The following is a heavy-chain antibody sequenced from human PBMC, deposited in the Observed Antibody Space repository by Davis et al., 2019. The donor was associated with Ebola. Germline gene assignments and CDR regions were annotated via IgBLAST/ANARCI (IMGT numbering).Heavy chain of an antibody. CDR3: ARLRGYYDSSGYPGAFDI. Sequence: MPSETLSLTCSVSGGSIRSSSYYWGWIRQSPGKGLEWIGSIHESGSTYYNPSFQSRITISVDTSKNQFSLKLSSVTAADTAVYYCARLRGYYDSSGYPGAFDIWGQGTMVTVSS. CDR1: GGSIRSSSYY. J-gene: IGHJ3*02. CDR2: IHESGST. V-gene: IGHV4-39*01. D-gene: IGHD3-22*01.